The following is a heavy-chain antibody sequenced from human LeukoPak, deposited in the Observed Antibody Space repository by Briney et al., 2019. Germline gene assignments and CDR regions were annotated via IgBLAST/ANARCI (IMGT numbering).Heavy chain of an antibody. D-gene: IGHD5-18*01. Sequence: GGSLRLSCAASGFTFSSYSMNWVRQAPGKGLEWVSSISSSSSYIYYADSVKGRFTISRDNAKNSLYLQMNSLRAEDTAVYYCARTWILGAFDIWGQGTMVAVSS. J-gene: IGHJ3*02. CDR1: GFTFSSYS. CDR2: ISSSSSYI. V-gene: IGHV3-21*01. CDR3: ARTWILGAFDI.